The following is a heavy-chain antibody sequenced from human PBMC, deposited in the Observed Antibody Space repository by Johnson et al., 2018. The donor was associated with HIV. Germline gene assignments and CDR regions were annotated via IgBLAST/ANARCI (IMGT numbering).Heavy chain of an antibody. CDR3: ARYRPSGWPDAFDI. J-gene: IGHJ3*02. D-gene: IGHD5-18*01. CDR1: GFTFSDAW. V-gene: IGHV3-15*01. CDR2: IKSKTDGGTT. Sequence: VLLVESGGGLVKPGGSLRLSCAASGFTFSDAWMSWVRQAPGKGLEWVGRIKSKTDGGTTDYAAPVKGRFTISRDDSKNTLYLQMNSLKTEDTAVYYCARYRPSGWPDAFDIWGQGTMVTVSS.